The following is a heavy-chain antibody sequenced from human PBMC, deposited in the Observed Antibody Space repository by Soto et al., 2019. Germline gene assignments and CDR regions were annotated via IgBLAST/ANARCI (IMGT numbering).Heavy chain of an antibody. CDR1: GGTFSSYA. D-gene: IGHD6-19*01. CDR2: IIPIFGTA. Sequence: SVKVSCKDSGGTFSSYAISWVRQAPGQGLEWMGGIIPIFGTANYEQKFQGRVTITADESTSTAYMELSSLRSEDTAVYYCARRELSIAVAGYRYWGQGTLVTVSS. J-gene: IGHJ4*02. CDR3: ARRELSIAVAGYRY. V-gene: IGHV1-69*13.